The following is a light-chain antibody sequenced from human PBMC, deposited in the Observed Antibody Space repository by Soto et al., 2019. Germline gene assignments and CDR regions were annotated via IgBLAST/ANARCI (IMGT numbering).Light chain of an antibody. Sequence: EIVLTQSPGTLSLSPGERATLSCRASQSVTSSYLAWYQQKPGQAPKLLIYDASSRATGIPDRFSGSGSGTDFTLTISRLEPEDFAVYYCQQDGSTPVTFGQGTKVEI. V-gene: IGKV3-20*01. J-gene: IGKJ1*01. CDR2: DAS. CDR1: QSVTSSY. CDR3: QQDGSTPVT.